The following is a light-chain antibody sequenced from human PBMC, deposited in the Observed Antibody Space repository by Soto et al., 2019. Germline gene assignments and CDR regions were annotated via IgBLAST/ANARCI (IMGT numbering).Light chain of an antibody. CDR1: QSISNY. V-gene: IGKV1-39*01. Sequence: DIQMTQSPSSLSASVGDRVTITCRASQSISNYLNWFQHKPGKAPKLLIYAASSLQSGVPSRFSGSGSGTDFTLTISSLQPEDFATYYCQQSYTIPWMFGQGTKVEIK. CDR3: QQSYTIPWM. CDR2: AAS. J-gene: IGKJ1*01.